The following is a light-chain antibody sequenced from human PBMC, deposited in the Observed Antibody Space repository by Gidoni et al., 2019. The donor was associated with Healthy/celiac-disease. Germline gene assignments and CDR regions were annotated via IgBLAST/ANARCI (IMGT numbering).Light chain of an antibody. CDR1: SSDVGGYNY. CDR2: DVS. J-gene: IGLJ2*01. CDR3: SSYTSSSTVV. V-gene: IGLV2-14*03. Sequence: QSALTQPASGSGSPGQSITISCTGPSSDVGGYNYVSWYQQHPGKAPKLMIYDVSNRPSGVSNRFSGSKSGNTASLTISGLQAEDEADYYCSSYTSSSTVVFGGGTKLTVL.